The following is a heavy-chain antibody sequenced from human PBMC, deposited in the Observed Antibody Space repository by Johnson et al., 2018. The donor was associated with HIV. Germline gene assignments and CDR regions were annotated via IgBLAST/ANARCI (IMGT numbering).Heavy chain of an antibody. D-gene: IGHD4-17*01. CDR2: IYSGGST. CDR1: GFTFSSYG. V-gene: IGHV3-NL1*01. CDR3: AREDYGDHDAFDI. J-gene: IGHJ3*02. Sequence: VQLVESGGGVVQPGRSLRLSCAASGFTFSSYGMHWVRQAPGKGLEWVSVIYSGGSTYYADSVKGRFTISRDNSKNTLYLQMNSLRAEDTAVYYCAREDYGDHDAFDIWGQGTMVTVSS.